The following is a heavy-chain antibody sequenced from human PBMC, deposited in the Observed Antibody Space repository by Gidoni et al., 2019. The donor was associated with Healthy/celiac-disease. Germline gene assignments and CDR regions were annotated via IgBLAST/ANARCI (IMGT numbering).Heavy chain of an antibody. CDR2: IWYDGSNK. D-gene: IGHD6-19*01. J-gene: IGHJ4*02. CDR3: ARELLAVAGFDY. V-gene: IGHV3-33*01. CDR1: GFTFSSYG. Sequence: QVQLVESGGGVVQPGRSLRLSCAASGFTFSSYGMHWVRQAPGKGLEWVAVIWYDGSNKYYADSVKGRFTISRDNSKNTLYLQMNSLRAEDTAVYYCARELLAVAGFDYWGQGTLVTVSS.